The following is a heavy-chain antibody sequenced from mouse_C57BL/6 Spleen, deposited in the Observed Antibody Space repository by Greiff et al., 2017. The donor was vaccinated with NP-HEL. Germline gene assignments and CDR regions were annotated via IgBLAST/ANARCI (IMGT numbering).Heavy chain of an antibody. V-gene: IGHV1-81*01. Sequence: VQLQQSGAELARPGASVKLSCKASGYTFTSYGISWVKQRTGQGLEWIGEIYPRSGNTYYNEKFKGKATLTADKSSSTAYMELRSLTSEDSAVYFGARITTGVATRYFDVWGTGTTVTVSS. J-gene: IGHJ1*03. D-gene: IGHD1-1*01. CDR1: GYTFTSYG. CDR2: IYPRSGNT. CDR3: ARITTGVATRYFDV.